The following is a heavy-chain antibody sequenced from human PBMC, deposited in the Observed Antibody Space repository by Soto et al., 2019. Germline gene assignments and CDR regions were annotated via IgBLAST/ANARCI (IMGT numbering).Heavy chain of an antibody. CDR2: LNGRGSGT. J-gene: IGHJ6*02. CDR3: ASPLDRIVGATLGYYYYGMDV. V-gene: IGHV3-23*01. CDR1: GFDFSRSA. Sequence: GSLRLSCAASGFDFSRSAMAWVRQAPGKGLEWVSALNGRGSGTYYADSVEGRFTISRDNSKNTLYLQMNSLRAEGTAVYYCASPLDRIVGATLGYYYYGMDVWGQGTTVTVSS. D-gene: IGHD1-26*01.